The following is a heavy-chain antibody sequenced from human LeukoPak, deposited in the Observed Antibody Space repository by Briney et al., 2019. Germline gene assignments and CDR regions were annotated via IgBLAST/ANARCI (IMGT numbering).Heavy chain of an antibody. J-gene: IGHJ4*02. Sequence: GGSLRLSCAVSGFTFSSYAMSWVRQAPGKGLEWVSAISGSGGSTYYADSVKGRFTISRDNSKSTLYLQMNSLRAEDTAVYYCPKDREGKLRKLVCDYWAREPWSPSPQ. CDR2: ISGSGGST. D-gene: IGHD6-6*01. V-gene: IGHV3-23*01. CDR3: PKDREGKLRKLVCDY. CDR1: GFTFSSYA.